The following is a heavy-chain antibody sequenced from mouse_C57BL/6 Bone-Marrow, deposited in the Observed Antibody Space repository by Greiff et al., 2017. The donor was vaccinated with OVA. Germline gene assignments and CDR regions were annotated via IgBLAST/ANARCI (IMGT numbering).Heavy chain of an antibody. CDR3: GRSRFSWFAY. CDR2: IDPSDSYT. CDR1: GYTFTSYW. V-gene: IGHV1-69*01. J-gene: IGHJ3*01. Sequence: QVQLQQPGAELVMPGASVKLSCKASGYTFTSYWMHWVKQRPGQGLEWIGEIDPSDSYTNYTQKFKGKSTLTVDKSSSTAYMQLSSLTSEDSAVYYGGRSRFSWFAYWGQGTLVTVSA.